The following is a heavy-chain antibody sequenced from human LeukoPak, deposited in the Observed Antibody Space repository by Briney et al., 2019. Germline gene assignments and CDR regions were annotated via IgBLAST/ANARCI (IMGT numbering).Heavy chain of an antibody. Sequence: SETLSLTCAVYGGSFSGYYWSWIRQPPGKGLEWIGEINHSGSTNYNPSLKSRVTISVDTSKNQFSLKLSSVTAADTAVYYCARAPVWFGKLLPRFDYWGQGTLVTVSS. CDR1: GGSFSGYY. CDR2: INHSGST. V-gene: IGHV4-34*01. J-gene: IGHJ4*02. D-gene: IGHD3-10*01. CDR3: ARAPVWFGKLLPRFDY.